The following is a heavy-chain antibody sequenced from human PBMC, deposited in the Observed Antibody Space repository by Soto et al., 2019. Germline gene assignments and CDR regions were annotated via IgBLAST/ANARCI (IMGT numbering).Heavy chain of an antibody. J-gene: IGHJ6*01. CDR2: ISAAGDP. Sequence: EVQLVESGGGLVQPGGSLRLSCEASGFTFRNYDMHWVRQGTGKGLEWVSGISAAGDPDYADSVEGRFTISRENAQTSFFLQMNRLSIGDTAVYYCARTDRDFYGLDVWGQGTKVIVSS. CDR1: GFTFRNYD. V-gene: IGHV3-13*05. CDR3: ARTDRDFYGLDV.